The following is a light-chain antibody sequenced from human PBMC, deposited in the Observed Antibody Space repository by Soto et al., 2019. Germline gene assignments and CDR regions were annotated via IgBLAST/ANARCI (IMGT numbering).Light chain of an antibody. V-gene: IGKV3-11*01. Sequence: EIVITQSPATLSVVLGERASLCCRAIPSVSSYLAWYHKQPGQAPRLLIYDASNRATGIPARLSGSGSGTDFSLTIRSLEPEDVAVYYCQQHSNSLTFGGGTKVDIK. CDR2: DAS. CDR3: QQHSNSLT. J-gene: IGKJ4*01. CDR1: PSVSSY.